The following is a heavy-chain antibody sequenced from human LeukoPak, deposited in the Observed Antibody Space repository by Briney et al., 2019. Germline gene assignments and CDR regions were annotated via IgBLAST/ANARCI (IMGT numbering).Heavy chain of an antibody. D-gene: IGHD4/OR15-4a*01. Sequence: GSLKISLKGSGYRFTSHWIGLVRQRPGKGLEWIGVIYPDDSETKYSPSFQGQVTISADKSISTAYLQWSSLKASDTAMYYCARRAAPSTNDYSYGMDVWGQGTTVTVSS. CDR2: IYPDDSET. CDR1: GYRFTSHW. CDR3: ARRAAPSTNDYSYGMDV. V-gene: IGHV5-51*01. J-gene: IGHJ6*02.